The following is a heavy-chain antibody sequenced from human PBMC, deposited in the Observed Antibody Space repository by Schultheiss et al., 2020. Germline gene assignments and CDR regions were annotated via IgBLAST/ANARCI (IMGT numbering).Heavy chain of an antibody. CDR3: ARDRYTSDWNAFDI. V-gene: IGHV4-39*07. J-gene: IGHJ3*02. Sequence: SETLSLTCTVSGGSISSSSYYWGWIRQPPGKGLEWIGYIYYSGSPYYNPSLKSRVTMSVDTSKNQFSLKLSSVTAEDTAVYYCARDRYTSDWNAFDIWGQGKMVTVSS. CDR1: GGSISSSSYY. CDR2: IYYSGSP. D-gene: IGHD6-19*01.